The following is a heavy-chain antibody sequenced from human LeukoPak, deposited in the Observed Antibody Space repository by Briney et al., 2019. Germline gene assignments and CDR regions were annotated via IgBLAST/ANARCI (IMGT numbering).Heavy chain of an antibody. J-gene: IGHJ6*02. CDR3: AKDGDYGDYVSNYYYGMDV. V-gene: IGHV3-30*18. Sequence: GGSLRLSCAASGFTFSSYGMHWVRQAPGKGLEWVAVISYDGSNIYYADSVKGRFTISRDKCKNTLYLHMNSLRVEDTALYYCAKDGDYGDYVSNYYYGMDVWGQGTTVTVSS. D-gene: IGHD4-17*01. CDR1: GFTFSSYG. CDR2: ISYDGSNI.